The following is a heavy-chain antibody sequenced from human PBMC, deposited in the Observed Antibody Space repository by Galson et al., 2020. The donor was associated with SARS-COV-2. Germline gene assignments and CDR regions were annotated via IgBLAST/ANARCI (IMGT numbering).Heavy chain of an antibody. V-gene: IGHV3-74*01. J-gene: IGHJ5*02. D-gene: IGHD3-16*01. CDR1: GFTHSDYW. Sequence: GGSLRLSCAASGFTHSDYWMHWVRQAPGKGLVWVPRVNDDGSSTKYADSVKGRFTISRDNAKNMLYLQMNSLTTEDTAVYYCARALSGFDPWGQGTLVSVSS. CDR2: VNDDGSST. CDR3: ARALSGFDP.